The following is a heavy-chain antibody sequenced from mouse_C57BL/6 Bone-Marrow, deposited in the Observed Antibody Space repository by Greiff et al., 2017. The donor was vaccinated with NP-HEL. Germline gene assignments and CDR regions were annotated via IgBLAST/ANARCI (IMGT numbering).Heavy chain of an antibody. D-gene: IGHD1-2*01. CDR1: GYTFTSYW. J-gene: IGHJ2*01. Sequence: QVHVKQPGAELVKPGASVKLSCKASGYTFTSYWMHWVKQRPGQGLEWIGMIHPNSGSTNYNEKFKSKATLTVDKSSSTAYMQLSSLTSEDSAVYYCARPGLLRHYFDYWGQGTTLTVSS. CDR3: ARPGLLRHYFDY. CDR2: IHPNSGST. V-gene: IGHV1-64*01.